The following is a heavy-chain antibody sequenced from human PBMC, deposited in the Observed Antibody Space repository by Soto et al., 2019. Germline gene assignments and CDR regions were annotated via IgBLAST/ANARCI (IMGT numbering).Heavy chain of an antibody. Sequence: EVQLLESGGGLVQPGGSLRLSCAASGFSFNNYAMTWVRQSPGKGLEWVSGIGGSGGSISYADSVKGRFTISRDNSKNTLDLQMNSLRVEDTATYYCAKGAYGSGSYDCWGQGTLVTVSS. CDR1: GFSFNNYA. CDR3: AKGAYGSGSYDC. CDR2: IGGSGGSI. V-gene: IGHV3-23*01. D-gene: IGHD3-10*01. J-gene: IGHJ4*02.